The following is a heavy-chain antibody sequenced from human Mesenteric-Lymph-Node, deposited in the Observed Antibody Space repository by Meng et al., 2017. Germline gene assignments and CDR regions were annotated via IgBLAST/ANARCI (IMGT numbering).Heavy chain of an antibody. V-gene: IGHV3-48*04. CDR2: ITGGGVTI. D-gene: IGHD6-19*01. J-gene: IGHJ4*02. CDR3: ARGGYSSGGIYYFDY. Sequence: RRSLRLSCVASGFTFSSYWMSWVRQAPGKVLEWLSYITGGGVTIYSADSVKGRFTTSRDNAKNPLYLQMNGLRAEDTAVYYCARGGYSSGGIYYFDYWGQGTLVTVSS. CDR1: GFTFSSYW.